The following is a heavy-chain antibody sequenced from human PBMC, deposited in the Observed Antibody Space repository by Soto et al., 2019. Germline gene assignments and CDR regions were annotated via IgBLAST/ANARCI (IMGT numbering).Heavy chain of an antibody. V-gene: IGHV3-7*02. J-gene: IGHJ6*01. CDR3: ARVIMDV. CDR2: IKQDGSAK. CDR1: GFTFSNYW. Sequence: GSLRLSCAGSGFTFSNYWMNWVRQTPGKGLEWVANIKQDGSAKNYVESVKGRFTISRDNAKNLVYLQTNSLRAEDTAVYYCARVIMDVCGQGTTVTVSS.